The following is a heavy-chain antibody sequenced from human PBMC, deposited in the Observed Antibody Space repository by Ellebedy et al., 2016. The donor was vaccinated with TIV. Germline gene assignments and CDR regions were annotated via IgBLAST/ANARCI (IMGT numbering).Heavy chain of an antibody. Sequence: MPSETLSLTCTASGGSISSYYWSWIRQPPGKGLEWIGYIYYSGSTNYHPSLKSRVTISVDTSKNQFSLKLSSVTAADTAVYYCARVGGSYSRHFDYWGQGTLVTVSS. CDR2: IYYSGST. CDR3: ARVGGSYSRHFDY. D-gene: IGHD1-26*01. J-gene: IGHJ4*02. V-gene: IGHV4-59*01. CDR1: GGSISSYY.